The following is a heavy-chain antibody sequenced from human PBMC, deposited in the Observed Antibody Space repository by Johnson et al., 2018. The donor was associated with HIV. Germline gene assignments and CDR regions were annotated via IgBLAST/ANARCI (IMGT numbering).Heavy chain of an antibody. CDR3: AKVRSSRGTSSAFDI. CDR2: ISWNRGSI. V-gene: IGHV3-9*01. J-gene: IGHJ3*02. CDR1: GFTFDDYA. D-gene: IGHD1-1*01. Sequence: QLVESGGGVVRPGGSLRLSCAASGFTFDDYAMHWVRQAPGKGLEWVSGISWNRGSIGYADSVKGRFTISRDNAKNSLYLQGSSLRAEETAAYYWAKVRSSRGTSSAFDIWGQGTMVTVSS.